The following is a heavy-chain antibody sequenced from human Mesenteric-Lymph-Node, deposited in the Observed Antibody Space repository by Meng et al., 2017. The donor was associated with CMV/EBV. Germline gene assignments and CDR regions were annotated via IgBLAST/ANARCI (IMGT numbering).Heavy chain of an antibody. V-gene: IGHV1-2*02. J-gene: IGHJ4*02. CDR1: GYTFTGYY. CDR2: INPNSGGT. D-gene: IGHD6-13*01. Sequence: ASVKVSCKASGYTFTGYYMHWVRQAPGQGLEWMGWINPNSGGTNYAQKFQGRVTMTRDTSISTAYMELSRLRSDDTAVYYCARDLAVAGTEFGYWSQGTLVTVSS. CDR3: ARDLAVAGTEFGY.